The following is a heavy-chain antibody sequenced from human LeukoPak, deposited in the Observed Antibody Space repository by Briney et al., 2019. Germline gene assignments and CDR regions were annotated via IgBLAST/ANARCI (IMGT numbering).Heavy chain of an antibody. Sequence: GGSLRLSCAASGFTLSSYEMNWVRQAPGKGLEWGSYISSSGSTMYYADSVKGRFTISRDNAKNSLYLQMNSLRAEDTAVYYCARDLELNPNGYYYGMDVWGQGTTVTVSS. CDR3: ARDLELNPNGYYYGMDV. CDR1: GFTLSSYE. V-gene: IGHV3-48*03. J-gene: IGHJ6*02. CDR2: ISSSGSTM. D-gene: IGHD2-8*01.